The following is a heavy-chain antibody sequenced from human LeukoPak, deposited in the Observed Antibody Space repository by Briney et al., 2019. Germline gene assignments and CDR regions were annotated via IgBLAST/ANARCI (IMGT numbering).Heavy chain of an antibody. CDR3: ARDRRGSYANNWFDP. V-gene: IGHV7-4-1*02. CDR1: GYSFTSYA. CDR2: INTNTGNP. J-gene: IGHJ5*02. D-gene: IGHD1-26*01. Sequence: ASVKVSCKASGYSFTSYAMNWVRQAPGQGLEWMGWINTNTGNPTYAQGFTGRFVFSLDTSVSTAYLQISSLKAEDTAVYYCARDRRGSYANNWFDPWGQGTLVTVSS.